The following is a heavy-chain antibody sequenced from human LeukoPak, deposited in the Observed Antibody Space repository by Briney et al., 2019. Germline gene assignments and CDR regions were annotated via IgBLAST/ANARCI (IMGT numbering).Heavy chain of an antibody. D-gene: IGHD3-3*01. V-gene: IGHV4-59*01. J-gene: IGHJ4*02. Sequence: SETLSLTCTVSGGSISSYYWSWIRQTPGKGLEWIGYTYYSGSTNYNPSLKSRVTISVDTSKNQFSLKLSSVTAADTAVYYCARAHYDFWSGLPHFDYWGQGTLVTVSS. CDR3: ARAHYDFWSGLPHFDY. CDR2: TYYSGST. CDR1: GGSISSYY.